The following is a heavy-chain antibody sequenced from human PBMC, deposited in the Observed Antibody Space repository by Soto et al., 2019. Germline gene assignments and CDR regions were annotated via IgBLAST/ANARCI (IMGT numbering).Heavy chain of an antibody. D-gene: IGHD3-16*01. Sequence: QVQLEQSGAEVSEPGASVKVSCKTSGYTFTNHFIHWARQAPGQRPVWMGCINTANGDTKYSQNCHGRLAFCRDTSTTSAYMELNSLRSEDTAVYYCARDSNNNGWGSWTWGQGTLVTVSS. V-gene: IGHV1-3*04. CDR2: INTANGDT. J-gene: IGHJ5*02. CDR3: ARDSNNNGWGSWT. CDR1: GYTFTNHF.